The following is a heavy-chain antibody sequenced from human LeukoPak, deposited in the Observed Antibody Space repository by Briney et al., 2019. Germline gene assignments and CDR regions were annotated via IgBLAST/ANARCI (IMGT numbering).Heavy chain of an antibody. CDR1: GFSFSRHG. D-gene: IGHD3-9*01. CDR3: AKDDDWGRYKH. J-gene: IGHJ1*01. CDR2: ISPSGDIT. V-gene: IGHV3-23*01. Sequence: GGSLRLSCAGSGFSFSRHGMNWVRQAPGKGLEWVSGISPSGDITYYTDSVRGRFTISRDNFKNTLSLQVNSLRAEDTAMYYCAKDDDWGRYKHWGQGTVVTVSS.